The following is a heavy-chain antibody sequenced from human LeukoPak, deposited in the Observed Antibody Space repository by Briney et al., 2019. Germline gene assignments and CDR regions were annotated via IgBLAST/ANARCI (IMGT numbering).Heavy chain of an antibody. Sequence: GGSLRLSCAASGFTFSSYGMHWVRQAPGKGLEWVAVIWYDGNNKYYADSVKGRFTISRDSSKNTLFLQMSNLRAEDAAVYYCARALGGWPDAFDIWGQGTMVAVFS. CDR2: IWYDGNNK. V-gene: IGHV3-33*01. CDR3: ARALGGWPDAFDI. CDR1: GFTFSSYG. J-gene: IGHJ3*02. D-gene: IGHD6-19*01.